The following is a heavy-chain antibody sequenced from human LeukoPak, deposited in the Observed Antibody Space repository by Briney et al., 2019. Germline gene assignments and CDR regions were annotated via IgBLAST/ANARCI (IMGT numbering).Heavy chain of an antibody. V-gene: IGHV4-61*01. CDR1: GGSVSSGSYY. Sequence: NTSETLSLTCTVSGGSVSSGSYYWSWIRQPPGKGLEWIGYIYHSGTTYYNPSLQSRVTMSVDTSKNQFSLKLSSVTAVDTAVYYCARKENVYYYFDYWGQGTLVTVSS. CDR2: IYHSGTT. CDR3: ARKENVYYYFDY. J-gene: IGHJ4*02. D-gene: IGHD3-10*01.